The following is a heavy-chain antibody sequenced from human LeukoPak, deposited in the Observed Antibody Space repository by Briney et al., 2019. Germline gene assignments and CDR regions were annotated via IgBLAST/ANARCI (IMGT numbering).Heavy chain of an antibody. V-gene: IGHV3-30*09. CDR1: GFSFSTYA. CDR2: VSYDGSDQ. Sequence: GGSLRLSCTASGFSFSTYAMHWVRQAPGKGLEWVALVSYDGSDQYYADSVKGRFAISRDNRKNTLSLQMNSLRAEDAAVYYCAREDRGWYPAYWGQGTLVTVSS. D-gene: IGHD6-19*01. CDR3: AREDRGWYPAY. J-gene: IGHJ4*02.